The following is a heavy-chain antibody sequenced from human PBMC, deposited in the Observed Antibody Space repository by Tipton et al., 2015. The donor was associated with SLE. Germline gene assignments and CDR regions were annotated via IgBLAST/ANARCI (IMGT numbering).Heavy chain of an antibody. D-gene: IGHD2-8*01. CDR3: ARGGASVLIRNCYFDY. Sequence: LRLSCTVSGGSISSSKYYWGWIRQPPGKGLEWIGSIYSSGSTYYNPSLKSRVSISVDTSKNQFFLNLRSVTAADTAVYFCARGGASVLIRNCYFDYWGQGSLVPVSS. J-gene: IGHJ4*02. V-gene: IGHV4-39*07. CDR2: IYSSGST. CDR1: GGSISSSKYY.